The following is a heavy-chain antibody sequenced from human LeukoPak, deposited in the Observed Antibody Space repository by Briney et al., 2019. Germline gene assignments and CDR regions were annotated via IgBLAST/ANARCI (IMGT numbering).Heavy chain of an antibody. J-gene: IGHJ6*03. CDR1: GYTFTSYG. CDR2: ISAYNCNT. V-gene: IGHV1-18*01. Sequence: ASVTVSCKASGYTFTSYGISWVRQAPGQGLEGMGWISAYNCNTNYAQKLQGRVTMTTDTSTSTAYMEMRSLRSDDTAVYYCARVTVTTGYYYMDVWGKGTTVTVSS. CDR3: ARVTVTTGYYYMDV. D-gene: IGHD4-11*01.